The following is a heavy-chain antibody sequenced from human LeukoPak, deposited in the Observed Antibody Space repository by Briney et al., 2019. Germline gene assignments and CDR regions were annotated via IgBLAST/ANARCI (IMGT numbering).Heavy chain of an antibody. CDR3: ARDIGSSGWYGGDAFDI. J-gene: IGHJ3*02. V-gene: IGHV1-8*02. D-gene: IGHD6-19*01. Sequence: ASVKVSCKASGYTFTSYDINWVRQATGQGLEWMGWMNPNSGNTGYAQKFQGRVTMTRDMSTSTVYMELSSLRSEDTAVYYCARDIGSSGWYGGDAFDIWGQGTMVTVSS. CDR1: GYTFTSYD. CDR2: MNPNSGNT.